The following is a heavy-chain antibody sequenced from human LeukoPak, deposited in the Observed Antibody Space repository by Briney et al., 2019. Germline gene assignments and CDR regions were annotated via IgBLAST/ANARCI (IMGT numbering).Heavy chain of an antibody. CDR2: INWNNNSI. CDR3: AKDDRAVAGTGYFDY. V-gene: IGHV3-9*01. CDR1: GFTFDDYA. J-gene: IGHJ4*02. Sequence: TGGSLRLSCAASGFTFDDYAMHWVRQAPGKGLEWVSGINWNNNSIGYADSVKGRFTISRDNAKNSLYLQMNSLRTEDTALYYCAKDDRAVAGTGYFDYWGQGTLVTVSS. D-gene: IGHD6-19*01.